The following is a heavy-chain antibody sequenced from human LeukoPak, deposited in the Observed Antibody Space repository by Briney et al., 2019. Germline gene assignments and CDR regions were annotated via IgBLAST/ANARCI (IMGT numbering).Heavy chain of an antibody. CDR2: IIPIFGTA. CDR1: GGTFSSYA. CDR3: ARGYCSGGSCYLPYFDY. J-gene: IGHJ4*02. D-gene: IGHD2-15*01. Sequence: SVKVSCKASGGTFSSYAISWVRQAPGQGLEWMGRIIPIFGTANYAQKFQGRVTITTDESTSTAYMELSSLRSEDTAVYYCARGYCSGGSCYLPYFDYWGQGTLVTVSS. V-gene: IGHV1-69*05.